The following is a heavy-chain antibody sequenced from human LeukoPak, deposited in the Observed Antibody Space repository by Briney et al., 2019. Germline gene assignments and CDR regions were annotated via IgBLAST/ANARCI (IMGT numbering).Heavy chain of an antibody. CDR2: ISSDSDVT. Sequence: GGSLRLSCAASGFTFSDAVMSWVRQAPGKGLEWVSAISSDSDVTYYAASVKGRFTISRDDSKSTVYLQMNSLRAEDAATYYCAKVGYCSSNCFRTHDYWGQGALVTVSS. V-gene: IGHV3-23*01. CDR1: GFTFSDAV. CDR3: AKVGYCSSNCFRTHDY. J-gene: IGHJ4*02. D-gene: IGHD2-15*01.